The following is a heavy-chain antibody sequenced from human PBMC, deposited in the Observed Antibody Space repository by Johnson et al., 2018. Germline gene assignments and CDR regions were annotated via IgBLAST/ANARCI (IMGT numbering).Heavy chain of an antibody. CDR1: GLTFSSYA. CDR3: AKSSSGWYTYYYYMDV. V-gene: IGHV3-30-3*02. D-gene: IGHD6-19*01. J-gene: IGHJ6*03. CDR2: ISYDGSNK. Sequence: QVQLVQSGGGVVQPGRSLRLACAASGLTFSSYAMHWVRQAPGKGLEWVAVISYDGSNKYYADSVKGRFTISRDNSKNTLYLQMNSLRDEDTAVYYCAKSSSGWYTYYYYMDVWGKGTTVTVSS.